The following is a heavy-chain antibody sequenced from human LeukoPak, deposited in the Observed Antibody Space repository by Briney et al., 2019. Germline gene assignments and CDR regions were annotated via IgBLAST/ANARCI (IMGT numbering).Heavy chain of an antibody. CDR1: GFTVSSNY. Sequence: GGSLRLSFAASGFTVSSNYMSWVRQAPGEGLEWVSAISGSGGSTYYADSVKGRFTISRDNSKNTLYLQMNSLRAEDTAVYYCAKDKVTMIVVVTNDAFDIWGQGTMVTVSS. CDR2: ISGSGGST. CDR3: AKDKVTMIVVVTNDAFDI. V-gene: IGHV3-23*01. J-gene: IGHJ3*02. D-gene: IGHD3-22*01.